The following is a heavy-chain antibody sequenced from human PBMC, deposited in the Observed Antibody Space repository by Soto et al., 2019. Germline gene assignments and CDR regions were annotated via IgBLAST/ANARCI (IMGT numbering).Heavy chain of an antibody. V-gene: IGHV2-26*03. CDR3: ARMNADTYSPYYAMDV. CDR1: GFSLTNGRMG. D-gene: IGHD2-15*01. Sequence: QVTLKESGPVLVKPTETLTLTCTISGFSLTNGRMGVSWIRQSPGKALEWLAHIFSDAERSYSTSMQTRLTNSTDTSGTQVDLTMTNMDPVDTGTYYCARMNADTYSPYYAMDVWGQGTTVTVSS. J-gene: IGHJ6*02. CDR2: IFSDAER.